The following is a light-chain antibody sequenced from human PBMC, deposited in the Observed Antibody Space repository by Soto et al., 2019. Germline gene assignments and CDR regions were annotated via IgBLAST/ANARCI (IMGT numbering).Light chain of an antibody. Sequence: QSLLTQPPSVSGAPGQRVTISCTGSSSNIGAGYDVHWYQQLPGTAPKLLIYANTNRPSGVPDRFSGSKSGTSASLAITGLQAEDEADYYCTSYTRIRSYVVGNGTKVTVL. CDR2: ANT. J-gene: IGLJ1*01. V-gene: IGLV1-40*01. CDR3: TSYTRIRSYV. CDR1: SSNIGAGYD.